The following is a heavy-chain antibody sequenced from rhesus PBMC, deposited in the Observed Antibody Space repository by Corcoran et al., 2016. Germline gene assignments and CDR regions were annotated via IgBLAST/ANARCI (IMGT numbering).Heavy chain of an antibody. V-gene: IGHV3-30*02. D-gene: IGHD6-13*01. Sequence: EVRLVESGGGLVKPGGSLRLSCAASGFTFLYYYMSWFRHAPGKGLGWVALIKRKADGETAGYAASVKGRFTISRDDSKNTLYLQMNSLKTEDTAVYYCTTWSSWSPFFYWGQGVLVTVSS. CDR3: TTWSSWSPFFY. CDR1: GFTFLYYY. CDR2: IKRKADGETA. J-gene: IGHJ4*01.